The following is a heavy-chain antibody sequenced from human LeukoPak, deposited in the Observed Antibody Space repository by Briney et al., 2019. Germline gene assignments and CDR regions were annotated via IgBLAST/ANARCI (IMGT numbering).Heavy chain of an antibody. CDR3: ARVLAYCGGDCYSRWFDP. D-gene: IGHD2-21*02. CDR2: INHSGST. V-gene: IGHV4-34*01. Sequence: PSETLSLICAAYGGSFSGYYWSWIRQPPGKGLEWIGEINHSGSTNYNPSLKSRITISVDTSKNQFSLKLSSVTAADTAVYYCARVLAYCGGDCYSRWFDPWGQGTLVTVSS. J-gene: IGHJ5*02. CDR1: GGSFSGYY.